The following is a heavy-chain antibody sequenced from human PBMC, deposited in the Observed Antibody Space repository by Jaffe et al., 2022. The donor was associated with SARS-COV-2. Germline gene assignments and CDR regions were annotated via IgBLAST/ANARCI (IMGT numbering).Heavy chain of an antibody. V-gene: IGHV3-30*18. J-gene: IGHJ4*02. D-gene: IGHD3-16*01. CDR1: GFTFSSYG. CDR2: ISYDGSNK. CDR3: AKLYTPLDY. Sequence: QVQLVESGGGVVQPGRSLRLSCAASGFTFSSYGMHWVRQAPGKGLEWVAVISYDGSNKYYADSVKGRFTISRDNSKNTLYLQMNSLRAEDTAVYYCAKLYTPLDYWGQGTLVTVSS.